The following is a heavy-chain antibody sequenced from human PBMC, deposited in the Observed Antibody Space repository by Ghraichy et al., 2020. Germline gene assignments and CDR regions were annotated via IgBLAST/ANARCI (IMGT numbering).Heavy chain of an antibody. CDR1: GYTFTSYY. J-gene: IGHJ4*02. CDR2: INPSGGST. CDR3: VAVAGKGDYFDY. V-gene: IGHV1-46*01. D-gene: IGHD6-19*01. Sequence: ASVKVSCKASGYTFTSYYMHWVRQAPGQGLEWMGIINPSGGSTSYAQKFQGRVTMTRDTSTSTVYMELSSLRSEDTAVYYCVAVAGKGDYFDYWGQGTLVTVSS.